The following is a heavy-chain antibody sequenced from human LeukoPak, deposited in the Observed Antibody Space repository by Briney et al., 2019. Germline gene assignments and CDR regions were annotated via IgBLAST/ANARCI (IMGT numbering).Heavy chain of an antibody. J-gene: IGHJ4*02. V-gene: IGHV4-39*07. Sequence: PSETLSLTCTVSGGSISSSSYYWGWIRQPPGKGLEWIGSIYYSGSTYYNPSLKSRVTISVDTSKNQFSLKLSSVTAADTAVYYCAREDDCSSTSCPYVWGQGTLVTVSS. CDR2: IYYSGST. CDR3: AREDDCSSTSCPYV. D-gene: IGHD2-2*01. CDR1: GGSISSSSYY.